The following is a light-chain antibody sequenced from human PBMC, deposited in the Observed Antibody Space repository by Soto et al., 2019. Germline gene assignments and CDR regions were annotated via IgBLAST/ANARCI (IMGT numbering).Light chain of an antibody. V-gene: IGLV2-23*03. Sequence: QSVLTQPASVSGSPGQSITISCTGTSSDVGSYNLVSWYQQHPGKAPKLMMYEGSKRPSGVYNRFSGSKSGNTASLTISGLQAEDEADYYCCSYAGSSTFVVFGGGTKLTVL. CDR3: CSYAGSSTFVV. CDR2: EGS. J-gene: IGLJ2*01. CDR1: SSDVGSYNL.